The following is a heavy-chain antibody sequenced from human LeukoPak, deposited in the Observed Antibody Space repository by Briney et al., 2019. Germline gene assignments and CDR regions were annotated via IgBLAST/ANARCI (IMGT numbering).Heavy chain of an antibody. D-gene: IGHD3-16*01. Sequence: PGGSLRLSCAASGFTLSSYSMNWVRQAPGKGLEWVSYITGSSSTISYADSVKGRFTISRDNARNSLYLRMNSLRAEDTAVYYCATDRHWAFDYWGQGTLVTVSS. V-gene: IGHV3-48*01. CDR3: ATDRHWAFDY. CDR2: ITGSSSTI. J-gene: IGHJ4*02. CDR1: GFTLSSYS.